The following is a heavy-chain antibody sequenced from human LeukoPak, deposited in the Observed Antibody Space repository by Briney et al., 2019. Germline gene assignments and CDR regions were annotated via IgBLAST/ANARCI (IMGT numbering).Heavy chain of an antibody. CDR3: AGAYGTYLHFDY. D-gene: IGHD4-17*01. V-gene: IGHV6-1*01. CDR2: TYYRSKWYN. Sequence: SQTLSLTCAISRDSVSSNSAAWNWIRQSPSRGLEWLGRTYYRSKWYNEYAVSVKSRLSITPDTSKNHFSLQLNFVTPEDTATYYCAGAYGTYLHFDYWGQGSLVTVSS. J-gene: IGHJ4*02. CDR1: RDSVSSNSAA.